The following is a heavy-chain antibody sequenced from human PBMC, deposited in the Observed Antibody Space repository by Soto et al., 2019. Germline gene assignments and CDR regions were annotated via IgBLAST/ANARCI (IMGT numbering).Heavy chain of an antibody. CDR1: GGSISSGGYY. CDR2: IYYSGST. Sequence: QVQLQESGPGLVKPSQTLSLTCTVSGGSISSGGYYWSWIRQHPGKGLEWIGYIYYSGSTYYNPSLKRRVNISVDTSKNQFSLKLSSVTAADTAVYYCARGGYCSGGSCYSTGWFDPWGQGTLVTVSS. J-gene: IGHJ5*02. V-gene: IGHV4-31*03. CDR3: ARGGYCSGGSCYSTGWFDP. D-gene: IGHD2-15*01.